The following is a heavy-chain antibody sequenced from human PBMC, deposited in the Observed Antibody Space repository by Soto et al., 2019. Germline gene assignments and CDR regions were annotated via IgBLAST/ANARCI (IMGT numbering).Heavy chain of an antibody. CDR1: GFTFSNYY. CDR3: ARSYSSGWEFDY. J-gene: IGHJ4*02. V-gene: IGHV3-11*01. CDR2: ISSTGRTI. Sequence: GGSLRLSCGASGFTFSNYYMSWIRQAPGKGLEWVSYISSTGRTIYYADSVKGRFTVSRDNAQNSLSLKLNSLRVEDTAVYYCARSYSSGWEFDYWGQGTQVTAPQ. D-gene: IGHD6-19*01.